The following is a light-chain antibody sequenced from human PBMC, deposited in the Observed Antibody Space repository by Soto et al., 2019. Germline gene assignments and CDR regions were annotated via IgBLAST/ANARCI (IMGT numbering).Light chain of an antibody. J-gene: IGKJ2*01. CDR2: AAS. CDR1: QSVGSL. CDR3: QQSSSLPYP. Sequence: DIQMTQSPSSLSASVGDRVTITCRASQSVGSLLNWFQQKPGKAPKLLIYAASTLQSGAPSRFSGSGAGTDFTLIISSLQPEDFATYYFQQSSSLPYPFGQGTKVEI. V-gene: IGKV1-39*01.